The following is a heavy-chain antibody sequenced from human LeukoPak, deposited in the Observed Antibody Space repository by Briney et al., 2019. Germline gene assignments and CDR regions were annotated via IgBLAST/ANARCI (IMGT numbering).Heavy chain of an antibody. CDR2: IYPGDSDT. D-gene: IGHD4-17*01. V-gene: IGHV5-51*01. Sequence: GESLKISCKGSGYSFTSYWIGWVRQMPGKGLEWMGIIYPGDSDTRYSPSFQGQVTISADKSISTAYLQWSSLKASDTAMYYCARQYDYGDYDHEYYFDYWGQGTLVTVSS. CDR1: GYSFTSYW. CDR3: ARQYDYGDYDHEYYFDY. J-gene: IGHJ4*02.